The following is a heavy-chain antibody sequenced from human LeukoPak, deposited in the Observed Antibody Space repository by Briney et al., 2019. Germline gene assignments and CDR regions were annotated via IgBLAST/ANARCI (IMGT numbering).Heavy chain of an antibody. CDR1: GFTFSSYV. D-gene: IGHD6-19*01. CDR3: ASSGWYPYYFDY. Sequence: GGSLRLSCAASGFTFSSYVMHWVRQAPGKGLEWVAFIRYDGSNKYYADSVKGRFTISRDNSKNTLYMQMNSLRAEDTAVYSCASSGWYPYYFDYWGQGTLVTVSS. V-gene: IGHV3-30*02. CDR2: IRYDGSNK. J-gene: IGHJ4*02.